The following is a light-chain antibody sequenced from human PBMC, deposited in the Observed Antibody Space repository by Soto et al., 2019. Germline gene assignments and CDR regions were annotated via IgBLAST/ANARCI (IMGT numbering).Light chain of an antibody. V-gene: IGKV3-20*01. CDR2: GAS. J-gene: IGKJ1*01. CDR1: QSVSSTY. Sequence: EIVLTQSPGTLSLSPGERATLSCRASQSVSSTYLAWYQQKPGQAPRLLIYGASSRATGIPDRFGGSGSGTDFTLTISRLEPEDFAVYYCQKYGSSRTWTFGQGTKVDI. CDR3: QKYGSSRTWT.